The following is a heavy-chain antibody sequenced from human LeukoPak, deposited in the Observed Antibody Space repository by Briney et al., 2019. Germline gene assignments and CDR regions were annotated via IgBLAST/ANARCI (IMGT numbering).Heavy chain of an antibody. V-gene: IGHV4-4*07. CDR1: GGSISSLY. J-gene: IGHJ3*02. D-gene: IGHD2-8*01. CDR3: ARGPGTSSSYAFDI. Sequence: SETLSLTCTVSGGSISSLYWSWIRQPAGKGLEWIGRAYATGSTNYNPSLKSRVTMSVDTPKNQFSLKLSSVTAADTAVYYCARGPGTSSSYAFDIWGQRTMVTVSS. CDR2: AYATGST.